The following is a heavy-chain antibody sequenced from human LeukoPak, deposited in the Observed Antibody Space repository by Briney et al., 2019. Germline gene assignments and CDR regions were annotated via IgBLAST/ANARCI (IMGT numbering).Heavy chain of an antibody. Sequence: SETLSLTCTVSGGSISSYYWSWIRQSPGKGLEWIGYIYYSGSTNYNPSLKSRVTISVDTSKNQFSLKLSSVTAADTAVYYCARGGVGATSHFDYWGQGTLVTVSS. D-gene: IGHD1-26*01. CDR2: IYYSGST. CDR1: GGSISSYY. V-gene: IGHV4-59*01. J-gene: IGHJ4*02. CDR3: ARGGVGATSHFDY.